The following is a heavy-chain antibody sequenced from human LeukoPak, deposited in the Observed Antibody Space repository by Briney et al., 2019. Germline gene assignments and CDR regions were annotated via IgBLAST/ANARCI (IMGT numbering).Heavy chain of an antibody. D-gene: IGHD3-10*02. V-gene: IGHV1-18*01. CDR2: ISAYNGNT. Sequence: ASVNVSCKASGYTFTSYGISWVRQAPGQGLEWMGWISAYNGNTNYAQKLQGRVTMTTDTSTSTAYMELRSLRSDDTAVYYCARYLFLAGAFDIWGQGTMVTVSS. CDR1: GYTFTSYG. CDR3: ARYLFLAGAFDI. J-gene: IGHJ3*02.